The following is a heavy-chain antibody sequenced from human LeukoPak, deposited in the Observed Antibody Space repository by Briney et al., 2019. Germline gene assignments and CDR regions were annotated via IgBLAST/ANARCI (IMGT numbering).Heavy chain of an antibody. CDR3: ARGDVADVVY. Sequence: GGSLRLSCAASGFTFSSYAMSWVRQAPGKGLEWVSGVSGSGGSTYYADSVKGRFTISRDNAKNSLYLQMNSLRAEDTAVYYCARGDVADVVYWGQGTLVTVSS. CDR1: GFTFSSYA. CDR2: VSGSGGST. D-gene: IGHD2-21*01. J-gene: IGHJ4*02. V-gene: IGHV3-23*01.